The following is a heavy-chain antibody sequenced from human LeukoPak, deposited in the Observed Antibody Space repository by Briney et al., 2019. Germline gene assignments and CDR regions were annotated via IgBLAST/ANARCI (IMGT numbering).Heavy chain of an antibody. D-gene: IGHD1-26*01. CDR1: GGSISSYY. CDR2: IYTSGST. CDR3: ARDEYSGSHYGYYYYMDV. J-gene: IGHJ6*03. Sequence: SETLSLTCTVSGGSISSYYWSWIRQPAGKGLEWIGRIYTSGSTNYNPSLKSRVTMSVDTSKNQFSLKLSSVTAADTAVYYCARDEYSGSHYGYYYYMDVWGKGTTVTVSS. V-gene: IGHV4-4*07.